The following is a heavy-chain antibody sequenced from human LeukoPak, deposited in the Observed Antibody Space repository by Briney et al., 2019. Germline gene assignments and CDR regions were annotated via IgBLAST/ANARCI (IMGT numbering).Heavy chain of an antibody. Sequence: PSETLSLTCAVYGGSFSGYYWSWIRQPPGKGLEWIGEINHSGSTNYNPSLKSRVTISVDTSKNQFSLKLSSVTAADTAVYYCAKRMIQLYPDYWGQGTLVTVSS. V-gene: IGHV4-34*01. CDR2: INHSGST. J-gene: IGHJ4*02. CDR3: AKRMIQLYPDY. CDR1: GGSFSGYY. D-gene: IGHD5-18*01.